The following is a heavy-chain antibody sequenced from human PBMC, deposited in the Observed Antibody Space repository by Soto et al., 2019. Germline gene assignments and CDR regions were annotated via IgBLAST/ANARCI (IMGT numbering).Heavy chain of an antibody. CDR3: AKDRPDYIWGSYRKPMDV. D-gene: IGHD3-16*02. CDR1: GFTFSGYA. V-gene: IGHV3-23*01. Sequence: PGGSLRLSCAASGFTFSGYAMSWVRQAPGKGLEWVSAISGSGGSTYYADSVKGRFTISRDNSKNTLYLQMNSLRAEDTAVYYYAKDRPDYIWGSYRKPMDVWGKGTTVTVSS. J-gene: IGHJ6*04. CDR2: ISGSGGST.